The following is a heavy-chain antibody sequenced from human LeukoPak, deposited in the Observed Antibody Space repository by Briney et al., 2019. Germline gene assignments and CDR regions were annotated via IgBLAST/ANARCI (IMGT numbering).Heavy chain of an antibody. Sequence: GGSLRLSCAASGFTFSSYGMNWVRQAPGKGLEWVSGISGSGDSTYYADSVKGRFTISRDNSKNTLYLQMNSPGAEDTAVYYCAKDFRTKDGPWGFDYWGQGTLVTVSS. V-gene: IGHV3-23*01. CDR2: ISGSGDST. D-gene: IGHD3-16*01. CDR1: GFTFSSYG. J-gene: IGHJ4*02. CDR3: AKDFRTKDGPWGFDY.